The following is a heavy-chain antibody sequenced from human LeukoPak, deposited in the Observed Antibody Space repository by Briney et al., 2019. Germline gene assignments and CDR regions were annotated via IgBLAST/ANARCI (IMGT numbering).Heavy chain of an antibody. D-gene: IGHD3-9*01. Sequence: PGRTLRLSCAASGFTFSNAWMSWVRQAPGKGLEWGGRIKSKTDGGTTDYAAPVKGRFTISRDDSKNTLYLQMNSLKTEDTAVYYCTTALRYFDWLSIDYWGQGTLVTVSS. CDR3: TTALRYFDWLSIDY. V-gene: IGHV3-15*01. J-gene: IGHJ4*02. CDR1: GFTFSNAW. CDR2: IKSKTDGGTT.